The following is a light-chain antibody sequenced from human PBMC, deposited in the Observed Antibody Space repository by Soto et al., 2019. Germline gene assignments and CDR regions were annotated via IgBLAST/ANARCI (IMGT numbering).Light chain of an antibody. V-gene: IGKV1-5*03. CDR3: LQHNSYPRT. Sequence: DIQLTQSPSTLSASVGDRVTITCRASQSISSWLAWYQQKPGKAPKLLIYTASSLESGVPSRFSGSGSGTEFTLTISSLQPEDFATYYCLQHNSYPRTFGQGTKVDIK. CDR1: QSISSW. J-gene: IGKJ1*01. CDR2: TAS.